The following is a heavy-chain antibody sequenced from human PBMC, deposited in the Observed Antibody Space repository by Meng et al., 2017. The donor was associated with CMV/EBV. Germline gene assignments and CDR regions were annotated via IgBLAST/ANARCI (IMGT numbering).Heavy chain of an antibody. CDR2: MNWNGDGT. CDR3: TRAAYYDFWSGYQNQADAFDI. D-gene: IGHD3-3*01. Sequence: SCAASGFAFREHGMTWVRQAPGKGLEWVAGMNWNGDGTGYADSVKGRFTISRDNAKNSLYLQMNSLRAEDTAVYYCTRAAYYDFWSGYQNQADAFDIWGQGTVVTVSS. V-gene: IGHV3-20*04. CDR1: GFAFREHG. J-gene: IGHJ3*02.